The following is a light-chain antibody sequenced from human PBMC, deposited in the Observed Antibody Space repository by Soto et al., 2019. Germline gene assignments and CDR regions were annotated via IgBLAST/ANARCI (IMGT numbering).Light chain of an antibody. J-gene: IGLJ2*01. V-gene: IGLV1-44*01. CDR2: SNN. Sequence: QLVLTQPPSASGTPGQRVTISCSGSSSNIGSNTVNWYQQLPGTAPKLLIYSNNQRPSGVPDRFSGSKSGTSASLAISGLQSEDEADYYCQSYDSNTVVFGGGTKLTVL. CDR3: QSYDSNTVV. CDR1: SSNIGSNT.